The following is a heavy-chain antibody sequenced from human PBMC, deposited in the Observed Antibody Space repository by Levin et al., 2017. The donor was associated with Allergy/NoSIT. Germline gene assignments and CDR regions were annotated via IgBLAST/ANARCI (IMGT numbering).Heavy chain of an antibody. CDR3: GRRAAVSSTRAIDY. Sequence: QSGGSLRLSCAASGFTFSSHWMHWVRQAPGKGLVWVSRIDSDGTGTSHADSVKGRFTISRDNAKNTLYLQMNSLRAEDTAVYYCGRRAAVSSTRAIDYWGQGTLVTVSS. V-gene: IGHV3-74*01. CDR2: IDSDGTGT. J-gene: IGHJ4*02. D-gene: IGHD2/OR15-2a*01. CDR1: GFTFSSHW.